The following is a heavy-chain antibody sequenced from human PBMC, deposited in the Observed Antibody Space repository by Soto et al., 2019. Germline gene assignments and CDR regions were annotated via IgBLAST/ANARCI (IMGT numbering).Heavy chain of an antibody. V-gene: IGHV3-30-3*01. CDR1: GFTFSSYA. CDR3: ARDLQITMVRPYHGMDV. J-gene: IGHJ6*02. D-gene: IGHD3-10*01. Sequence: QVQLVESGGGVVQPGRSLRLSCAASGFTFSSYAMHWVRQAPGKGLEWVAVISYDGSNKYYADSVKGRFTISRDNSKNTLYLQMNSLRAEDTAVYYCARDLQITMVRPYHGMDVRGQGTTVTVSS. CDR2: ISYDGSNK.